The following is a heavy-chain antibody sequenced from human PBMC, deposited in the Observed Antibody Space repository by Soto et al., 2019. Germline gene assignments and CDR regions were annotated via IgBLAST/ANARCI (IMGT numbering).Heavy chain of an antibody. V-gene: IGHV4-31*03. CDR3: ARGAYGDYAH. D-gene: IGHD4-17*01. CDR2: IYYTGTT. J-gene: IGHJ4*02. CDR1: GGSISSGGYY. Sequence: QVQLQESGPGLVKPSQTLSLTCTVSGGSISSGGYYWSWFRQHPGKVLEWIGYIYYTGTTDYNPSLKSRVTISVDTSETQFSLKLSSGTAADTAVYYCARGAYGDYAHWGQGTLVTVSS.